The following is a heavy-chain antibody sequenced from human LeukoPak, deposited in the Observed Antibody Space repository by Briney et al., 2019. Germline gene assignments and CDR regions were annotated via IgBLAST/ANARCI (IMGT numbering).Heavy chain of an antibody. CDR1: GFTFSSYG. D-gene: IGHD3-9*01. CDR2: ISSSGGST. CDR3: AKEGGYFDWPFTFDY. V-gene: IGHV3-23*01. J-gene: IGHJ4*02. Sequence: GGSLRLSCAASGFTFSSYGMSWVRQAPGKGLEWVSSISSSGGSTYSADSVKGRFIISRDNSKNMLYLQMNSLRAEDTAVYYCAKEGGYFDWPFTFDYWGQGTLVTVSS.